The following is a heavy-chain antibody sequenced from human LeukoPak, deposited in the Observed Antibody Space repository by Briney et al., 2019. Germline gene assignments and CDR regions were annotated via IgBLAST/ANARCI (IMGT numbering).Heavy chain of an antibody. J-gene: IGHJ4*02. CDR2: IYHSGST. D-gene: IGHD1-26*01. V-gene: IGHV4-38-2*02. CDR1: GYSISSGYY. CDR3: ARGKPSGSYYSNYFDY. Sequence: SETLSLTCTVSGYSISSGYYWGWIRQPPGKGLEWIGSIYHSGSTYYNPSLKSRVTISVDTSKNQFSLKLSSVTAADTAVYYCARGKPSGSYYSNYFDYWGQGTLVTVSS.